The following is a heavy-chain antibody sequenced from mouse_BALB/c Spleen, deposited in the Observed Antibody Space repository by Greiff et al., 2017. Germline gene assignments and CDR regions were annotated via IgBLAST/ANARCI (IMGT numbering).Heavy chain of an antibody. CDR3: ARDMGSSYPWFVY. V-gene: IGHV7-3*02. CDR2: IRNKANGYTT. J-gene: IGHJ3*01. Sequence: EVMLVESGGGLVQPGGSLRLSCATSGFTFTDYYMSWVRQPPGKALEWLGFIRNKANGYTTEYSASVKGRFTISRDNSQSILYLQMNTLRAEDSATYYCARDMGSSYPWFVYWGQGTLVTVSA. CDR1: GFTFTDYY. D-gene: IGHD1-1*01.